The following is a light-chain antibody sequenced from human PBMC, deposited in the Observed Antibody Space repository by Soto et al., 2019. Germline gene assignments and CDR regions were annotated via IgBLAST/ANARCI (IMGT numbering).Light chain of an antibody. CDR1: SSDVGANIF. V-gene: IGLV2-14*01. CDR2: TVS. Sequence: QSVLTHPASLSGSPGQSITISCTGTSSDVGANIFVSWYQQHPGKVPKLMIYTVSSRPSGVSQRFSGSKSGNTASLTISGLQAEDEADYYCSSFTTDSTYVFGTGTKVTVL. CDR3: SSFTTDSTYV. J-gene: IGLJ1*01.